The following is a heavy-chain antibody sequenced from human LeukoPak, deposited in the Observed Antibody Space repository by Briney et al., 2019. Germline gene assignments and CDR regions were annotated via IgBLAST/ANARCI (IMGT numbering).Heavy chain of an antibody. CDR2: ISSNGRGT. J-gene: IGHJ4*02. D-gene: IGHD2-2*01. Sequence: GGSLRLSCAASGFTFSTDAMHWVRQAPGKGLEWVSAISSNGRGTYYVNSVKGRFTISRDNSKNTLYLQMNSLRAEDTAVYYCTKDHTLYCSSTSCYAPSFDYWGQGTLVTVSS. CDR3: TKDHTLYCSSTSCYAPSFDY. V-gene: IGHV3-64*01. CDR1: GFTFSTDA.